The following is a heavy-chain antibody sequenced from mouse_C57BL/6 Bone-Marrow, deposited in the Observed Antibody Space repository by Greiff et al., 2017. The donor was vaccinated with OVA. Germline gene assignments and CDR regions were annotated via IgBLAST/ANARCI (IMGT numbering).Heavy chain of an antibody. J-gene: IGHJ3*01. CDR3: AREEPQLGPFVAY. CDR1: GYTFTSYW. Sequence: QVQLQQPGAELVKPGASVKMSCKASGYTFTSYWITWVKQRPGQGLEWIGDIYPGSGNTNYNEKFKSKATLTVDTSSSPAYMQLSSLTSEDSAVYYCAREEPQLGPFVAYWGQGTLVTVSA. CDR2: IYPGSGNT. V-gene: IGHV1-55*01. D-gene: IGHD4-1*02.